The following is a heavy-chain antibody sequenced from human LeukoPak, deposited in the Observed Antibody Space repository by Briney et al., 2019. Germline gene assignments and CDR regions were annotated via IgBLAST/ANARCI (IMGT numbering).Heavy chain of an antibody. V-gene: IGHV3-9*03. CDR2: ISWNSGSI. CDR1: GFTFDDYA. J-gene: IGHJ3*02. CDR3: AKDIRAVAGASSAFDI. D-gene: IGHD6-19*01. Sequence: GRSLRLSCAASGFTFDDYAMHWVRQAPGKGLEWVSGISWNSGSIGYADSVEGRFTISRDNAKNSLYLQMNSLRAEDMAWYYCAKDIRAVAGASSAFDIWGQGTMVTVSS.